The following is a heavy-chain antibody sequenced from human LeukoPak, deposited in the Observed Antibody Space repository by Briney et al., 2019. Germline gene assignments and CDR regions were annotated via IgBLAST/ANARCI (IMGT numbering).Heavy chain of an antibody. CDR1: RGSIRSSNYY. CDR3: ARVQFVLRYFDWIDY. Sequence: SETLSLTCTVSRGSIRSSNYYWVWFRQPPGKGLEWIGSIYDSGNTYYNSSLKSRVTISVDTSKNQFSLKLSSVTAADTAVYYCARVQFVLRYFDWIDYWGQGTLVTVSS. J-gene: IGHJ4*02. D-gene: IGHD3-9*01. V-gene: IGHV4-39*07. CDR2: IYDSGNT.